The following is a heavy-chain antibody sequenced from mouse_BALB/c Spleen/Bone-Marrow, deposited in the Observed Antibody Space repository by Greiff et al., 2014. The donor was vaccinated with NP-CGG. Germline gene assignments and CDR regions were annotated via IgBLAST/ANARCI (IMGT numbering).Heavy chain of an antibody. V-gene: IGHV1-39*01. Sequence: VQLQQSGPELEKPGASVKISCKASGYSFTGYNMNWVKQSNGKSFEWIGNIDPYYGGISYNQKFKDKATLTVDKSSGTAYMQLKSLTSEDSAVYYCARSIEYRPLTYWGQGTLVTVSA. J-gene: IGHJ3*01. CDR1: GYSFTGYN. CDR2: IDPYYGGI. CDR3: ARSIEYRPLTY. D-gene: IGHD2-14*01.